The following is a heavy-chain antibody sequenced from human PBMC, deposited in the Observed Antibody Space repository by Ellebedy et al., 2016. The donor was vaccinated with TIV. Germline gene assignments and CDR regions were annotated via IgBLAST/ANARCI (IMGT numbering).Heavy chain of an antibody. D-gene: IGHD5-18*01. CDR1: GYTFTSYW. Sequence: GGSLRLXXKRSGYTFTSYWIGWVRQMPGKGLEWMGIIYPGDSDTRYSPSFQGQVTISADKSISTAYLQWSSLKASDTAMYYCASGYSYGMGYYYYGMDVWGQGTTVTVSS. V-gene: IGHV5-51*01. CDR3: ASGYSYGMGYYYYGMDV. J-gene: IGHJ6*02. CDR2: IYPGDSDT.